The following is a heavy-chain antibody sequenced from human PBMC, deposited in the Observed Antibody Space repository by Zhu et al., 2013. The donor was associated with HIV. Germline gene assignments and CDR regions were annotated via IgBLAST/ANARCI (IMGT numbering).Heavy chain of an antibody. J-gene: IGHJ4*02. CDR2: IIPIFGTA. CDR1: GGTFSSYA. Sequence: QVQLVQSGAEVKKPGSSVKVSCKASGGTFSSYAISWVRQAPGQGLEWMGGIIPIFGTANYAQKFQGRVTITADESTSTAYMELSSPRSEDTAVYYCARDTNYYDSSGYSPFDYWGQGTLVTVSS. V-gene: IGHV1-69*01. D-gene: IGHD3-22*01. CDR3: ARDTNYYDSSGYSPFDY.